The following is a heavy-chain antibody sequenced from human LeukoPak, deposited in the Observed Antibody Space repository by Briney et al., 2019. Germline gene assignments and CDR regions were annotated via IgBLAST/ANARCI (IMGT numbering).Heavy chain of an antibody. V-gene: IGHV4-59*08. CDR2: IHNSGRT. D-gene: IGHD1-14*01. CDR3: ARHGTISSESYFDY. J-gene: IGHJ4*02. CDR1: GGSVSSYY. Sequence: PSETLSLTCSVSGGSVSSYYWSWIRQSPGKGLEWIGYIHNSGRTNYNPSLKSRVTGFVDMSKNQVSLRLSSVTAADTAVYYCARHGTISSESYFDYWGQGALVTVSS.